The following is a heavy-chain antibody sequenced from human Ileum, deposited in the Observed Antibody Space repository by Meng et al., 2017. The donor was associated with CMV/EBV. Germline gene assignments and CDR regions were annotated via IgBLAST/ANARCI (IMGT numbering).Heavy chain of an antibody. J-gene: IGHJ5*02. CDR2: INHSGST. CDR1: FSGYY. Sequence: FSGYYWSRIRQPPGKGLEWIGEINHSGSTNYNPSLKSRVTISVDTSKNQFSLKLSSVTAADTAVYYCASRVFIVVVPAAISYNWFDPWGQGTLVTVSS. V-gene: IGHV4-34*01. CDR3: ASRVFIVVVPAAISYNWFDP. D-gene: IGHD2-2*01.